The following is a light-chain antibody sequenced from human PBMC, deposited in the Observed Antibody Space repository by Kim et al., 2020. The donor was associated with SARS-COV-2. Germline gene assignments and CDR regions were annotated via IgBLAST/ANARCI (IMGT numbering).Light chain of an antibody. CDR3: LQHNGYPWT. CDR1: EDISNY. V-gene: IGKV1-17*03. Sequence: DIQMTQSPSAMSASVGDRVTITCRASEDISNYLAWFQQKPGQVPKRLIYAASSLQSGVPSRFSGSGSGTEFTLTISSLQPEDFATYYFLQHNGYPWTFGQGTKVDIK. J-gene: IGKJ1*01. CDR2: AAS.